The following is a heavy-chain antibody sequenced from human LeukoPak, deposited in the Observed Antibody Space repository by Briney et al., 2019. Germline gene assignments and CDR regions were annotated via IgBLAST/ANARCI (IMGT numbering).Heavy chain of an antibody. V-gene: IGHV4-39*01. D-gene: IGHD3-10*01. Sequence: SETLSLTCTVSGGSISTSTYCWGWIRQPPGKGLEWIGTIYYTGSTYYNPSLKSRVTVSIDTSKNQFSLKLSSVTAADTAVYYCARVAIWFGELLPFDYWGQGTLVTVSS. CDR3: ARVAIWFGELLPFDY. J-gene: IGHJ4*02. CDR2: IYYTGST. CDR1: GGSISTSTYC.